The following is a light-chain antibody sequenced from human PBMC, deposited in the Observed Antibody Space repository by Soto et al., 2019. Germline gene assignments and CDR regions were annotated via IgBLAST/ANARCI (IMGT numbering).Light chain of an antibody. CDR3: QQYNNWPIT. CDR2: GAS. J-gene: IGKJ5*01. CDR1: QSVSSN. V-gene: IGKV3-15*01. Sequence: EIVMTQSPATLSVSPGERATLSCRASQSVSSNLAWYQQKPGQAPRLLIYGASTTATGIPARFSGSGSETDFTPTISSLQSEDFAVYYCQQYNNWPITFGQGTRLEIK.